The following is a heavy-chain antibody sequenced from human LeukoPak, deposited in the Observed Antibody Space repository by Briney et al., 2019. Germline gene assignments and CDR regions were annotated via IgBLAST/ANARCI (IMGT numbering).Heavy chain of an antibody. J-gene: IGHJ6*03. CDR3: ARRSPERLRYYYYYMDV. D-gene: IGHD1-26*01. CDR1: GGSFSGYY. Sequence: SETLSLTCAVYGGSFSGYYWSWIRQPPGKGLEWIGEINHSGSTNYNPSLKSRVTISVDTSKNQFSLKLSSVTAADTAVYYCARRSPERLRYYYYYMDVWGKGTTVTVSS. V-gene: IGHV4-34*01. CDR2: INHSGST.